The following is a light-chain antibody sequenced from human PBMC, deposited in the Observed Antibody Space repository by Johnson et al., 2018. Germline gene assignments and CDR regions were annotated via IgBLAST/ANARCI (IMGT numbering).Light chain of an antibody. J-gene: IGLJ1*01. CDR1: SSNIVNNY. V-gene: IGLV1-51*02. Sequence: QSVLTQPPSVSAAPGQKVTISCSGSSSNIVNNYVSWYQQLPGTAPKLLIYENNKRPSVIPDRFSGSKSGTSATLGITGLQTGDEADYYCGTWDSSLSAGNVVGTGTKVTVL. CDR2: ENN. CDR3: GTWDSSLSAGNV.